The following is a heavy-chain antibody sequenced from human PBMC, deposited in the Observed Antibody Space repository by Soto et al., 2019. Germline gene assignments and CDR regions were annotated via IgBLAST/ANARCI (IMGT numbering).Heavy chain of an antibody. CDR2: ISAYNGNT. V-gene: IGHV1-18*01. D-gene: IGHD6-19*01. J-gene: IGHJ6*02. Sequence: ASVKVSCKASGYTFTSYGISWVRQAPGQGLEWMGWISAYNGNTNYAQKLQGRVTMTTDTSTSTAYMELRSLRSDDTAVYYCARDLLMAGILLNTNYYYGMDVWGQGTTVTVSS. CDR3: ARDLLMAGILLNTNYYYGMDV. CDR1: GYTFTSYG.